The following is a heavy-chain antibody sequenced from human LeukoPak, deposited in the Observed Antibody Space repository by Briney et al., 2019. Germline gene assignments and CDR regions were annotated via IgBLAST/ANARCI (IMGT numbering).Heavy chain of an antibody. CDR1: GFSFGNYR. J-gene: IGHJ6*03. CDR3: ARVLRYCSGGNCYSGGLGYMDV. CDR2: ISSTSSYI. V-gene: IGHV3-21*04. D-gene: IGHD2-15*01. Sequence: GGSLRLSCEVSGFSFGNYRMNWVRQAPGKGLEWVSSISSTSSYIDYAESVKGRFTISRDNAKNSVYLEMNSLRAEDTAVYYCARVLRYCSGGNCYSGGLGYMDVWGKGTTVTISS.